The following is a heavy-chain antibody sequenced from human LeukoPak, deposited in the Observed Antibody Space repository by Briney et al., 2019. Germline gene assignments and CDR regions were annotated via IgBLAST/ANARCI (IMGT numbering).Heavy chain of an antibody. Sequence: GASVKVSCKASGYTFTSYDINWVRRATGQGLEWMGWMNPNSGNTGYAQKFQGRVTITRNTSISTAYMELSSLRSEDTAVYYCARPGSGREYYFDYWGQGTLVTVSS. CDR3: ARPGSGREYYFDY. CDR2: MNPNSGNT. D-gene: IGHD6-19*01. J-gene: IGHJ4*02. V-gene: IGHV1-8*03. CDR1: GYTFTSYD.